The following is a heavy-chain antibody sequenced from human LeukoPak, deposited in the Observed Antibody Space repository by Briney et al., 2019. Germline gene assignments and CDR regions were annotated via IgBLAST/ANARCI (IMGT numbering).Heavy chain of an antibody. CDR2: VSYDGSTD. V-gene: IGHV3-30*01. D-gene: IGHD2-8*02. J-gene: IGHJ4*02. CDR1: GFTFYNHP. Sequence: GGSLRLSCAASGFTFYNHPMHWVRQAPGKGLEWMATVSYDGSTDKYADSVKGRFAVSRDNSANTLYLQMNSLRIEDTAVYFCAREGTTGTYFDFWGQGALVTVSS. CDR3: AREGTTGTYFDF.